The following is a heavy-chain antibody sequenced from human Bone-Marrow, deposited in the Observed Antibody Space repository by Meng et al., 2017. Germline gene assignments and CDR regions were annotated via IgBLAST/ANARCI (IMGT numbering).Heavy chain of an antibody. CDR3: ARDQAKMEGFDY. CDR1: GGTFSSYS. D-gene: IGHD5-24*01. CDR2: INPSVCST. J-gene: IGHJ4*02. V-gene: IGHV1-46*01. Sequence: QIQMVHAGSEVKKPWYSVEVPCEASGGTFSSYSISWVRQAPGQGLEWMGIINPSVCSTSYAQKVQGRVTMTRDTSTSTVYMELSSLRSEDTAVYYCARDQAKMEGFDYWGQGTLVTVSS.